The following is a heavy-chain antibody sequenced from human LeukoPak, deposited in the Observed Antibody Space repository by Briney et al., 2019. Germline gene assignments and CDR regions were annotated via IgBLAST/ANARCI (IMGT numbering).Heavy chain of an antibody. CDR1: GFTFSTYD. V-gene: IGHV3-23*01. Sequence: GGSLRLSCAASGFTFSTYDMSWVRQAPEKGLDWVSSISSSGGSTFYADSVKGRFTISRDNFKRTVHLEMSNLRADDTAMYYCVRRAAVRGMDFWGLGTTVMVSS. CDR3: VRRAAVRGMDF. J-gene: IGHJ6*02. D-gene: IGHD1-14*01. CDR2: ISSSGGST.